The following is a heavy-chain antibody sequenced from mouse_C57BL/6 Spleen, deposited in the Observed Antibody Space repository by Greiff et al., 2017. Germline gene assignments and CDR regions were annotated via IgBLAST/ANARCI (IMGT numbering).Heavy chain of an antibody. CDR2: IDPETGGT. CDR3: TRARLRRDYAMDY. D-gene: IGHD1-1*01. Sequence: VQLQQSGAELVRPGASVTLSCKASGYTFTDYEMHWVKQTPVHGLEWIGAIDPETGGTAYNQKFKGKAILTADTSSSTAYMELRSLTSEDSAVYYCTRARLRRDYAMDYWGQGTSVTVSS. CDR1: GYTFTDYE. J-gene: IGHJ4*01. V-gene: IGHV1-15*01.